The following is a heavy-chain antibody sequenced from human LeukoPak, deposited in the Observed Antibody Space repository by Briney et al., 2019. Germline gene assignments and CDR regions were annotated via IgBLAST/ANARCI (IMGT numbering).Heavy chain of an antibody. Sequence: PGGSLRLSCAASGFTFSSYEMNWVRQAPGKGREWVSYISSSGSTIYYADSVKGRFTISRDNAKNPLYLQMNSLRAEDTAVYYCAREVQRITMVRGVIFRWFDPWGQGTLVTVSS. D-gene: IGHD3-10*01. CDR2: ISSSGSTI. J-gene: IGHJ5*02. CDR1: GFTFSSYE. CDR3: AREVQRITMVRGVIFRWFDP. V-gene: IGHV3-48*03.